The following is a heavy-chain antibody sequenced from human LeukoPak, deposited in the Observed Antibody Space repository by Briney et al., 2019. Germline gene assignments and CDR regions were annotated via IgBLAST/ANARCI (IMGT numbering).Heavy chain of an antibody. D-gene: IGHD2-15*01. V-gene: IGHV3-7*01. CDR2: IKQDGSEK. CDR3: ARGWRFDP. CDR1: GFTFSSYW. Sequence: GGSLRLSCAASGFTFSSYWMSWVRQAPGKWLELVANIKQDGSEKNYVDSVKGRFTISRDNAKTSLYLQMNSLRAEDTAVYYCARGWRFDPWGQGTLVTVSS. J-gene: IGHJ5*02.